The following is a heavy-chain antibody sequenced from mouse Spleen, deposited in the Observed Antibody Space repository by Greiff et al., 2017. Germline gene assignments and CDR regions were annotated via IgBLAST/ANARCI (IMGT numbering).Heavy chain of an antibody. D-gene: IGHD2-4*01. CDR1: GFPFSCHA. CDR2: ISCGGSYT. V-gene: IGHV5-9-1*01. Sequence: EVKPVEAGGGLVKPGGFLKLSRAAFGFPFSCHAMAWVRPTPEKRPEGVANISCGGSYTYYPDSVKGRFTISRDNAKNTLYLQMSSLRSEDTAMYYCARFYDYDPYYAMDYWGQGTSVTVSS. J-gene: IGHJ4*01. CDR3: ARFYDYDPYYAMDY.